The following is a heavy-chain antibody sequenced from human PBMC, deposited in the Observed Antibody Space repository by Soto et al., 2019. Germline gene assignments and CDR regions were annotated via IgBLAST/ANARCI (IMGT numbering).Heavy chain of an antibody. J-gene: IGHJ2*01. Sequence: DVQLVESGGVVVQPGGSLRLSCAASGFTFDDYTMHWVRQAPGKGLEWVSLISWDGGSTYYADSVKGRFTISRDNSKNSLYLQMNSLRTEDTALYYCAKDPNYRPSRAGYFDLWGRGTLVTVSS. CDR1: GFTFDDYT. V-gene: IGHV3-43*01. D-gene: IGHD2-2*01. CDR2: ISWDGGST. CDR3: AKDPNYRPSRAGYFDL.